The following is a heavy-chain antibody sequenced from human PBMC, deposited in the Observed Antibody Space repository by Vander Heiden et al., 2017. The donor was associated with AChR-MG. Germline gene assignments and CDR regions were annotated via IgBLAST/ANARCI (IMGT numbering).Heavy chain of an antibody. D-gene: IGHD1-26*01. CDR1: GFALSTSGMR. CDR3: ARTRRSYWDAYDI. J-gene: IGHJ3*02. V-gene: IGHV2-70*04. Sequence: QATLKESGPALVKPTQTLTLTCTLSGFALSTSGMRVSWIRQPPGKSLEWLARIDWDDHQFYSTALKTRLTISKYTSQNHLVLTLTKIDTVDTPTYCCARTRRSYWDAYDIWCQVTLITVSS. CDR2: IDWDDHQ.